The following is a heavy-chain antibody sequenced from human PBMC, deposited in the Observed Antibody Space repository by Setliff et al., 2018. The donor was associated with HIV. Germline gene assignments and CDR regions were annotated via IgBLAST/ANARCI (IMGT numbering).Heavy chain of an antibody. Sequence: ASVKVSCKASGYTFTGYYMHWVQQAPGQGLEWLGWVNPNSGDAIYAQNFQGRVTMTRDTSINAAYMELRGLRSDDTAVYYCARNFGLSPSGKYYYYYGMDIWGQGTTVTAP. CDR1: GYTFTGYY. CDR3: ARNFGLSPSGKYYYYYGMDI. CDR2: VNPNSGDA. D-gene: IGHD3-10*01. J-gene: IGHJ6*02. V-gene: IGHV1-2*02.